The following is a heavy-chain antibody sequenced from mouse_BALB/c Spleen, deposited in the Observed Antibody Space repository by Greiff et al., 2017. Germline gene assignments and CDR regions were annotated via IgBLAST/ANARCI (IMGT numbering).Heavy chain of an antibody. CDR2: ISSGSSTI. J-gene: IGHJ4*01. Sequence: EVQLVESGGGLVQPGGSRKLSCAASGFTFSSFGMHWVRQAPEKGLEWVAYISSGSSTIYYADTVKGRFTISRDNPKNTLFLQMTSLRSEDTAMYYCARSDGYSYYYAMDYWGQGTSVTVSS. CDR1: GFTFSSFG. D-gene: IGHD2-3*01. V-gene: IGHV5-17*02. CDR3: ARSDGYSYYYAMDY.